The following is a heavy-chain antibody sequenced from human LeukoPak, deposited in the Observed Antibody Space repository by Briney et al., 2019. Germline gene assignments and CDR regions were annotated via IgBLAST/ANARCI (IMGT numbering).Heavy chain of an antibody. CDR2: IKSNVNGGTT. V-gene: IGHV3-15*01. CDR3: TTDRCAYCTAVSPGQ. Sequence: GGSLRLSCAASGFTFSSYAMNWVRQAPGKGLEWVGHIKSNVNGGTTDYSAPVKGRFTISRDDSKNTVYLQMNYLKVDDTAMYYCTTDRCAYCTAVSPGQWGQGTLVTVSS. J-gene: IGHJ4*02. D-gene: IGHD2-8*02. CDR1: GFTFSSYA.